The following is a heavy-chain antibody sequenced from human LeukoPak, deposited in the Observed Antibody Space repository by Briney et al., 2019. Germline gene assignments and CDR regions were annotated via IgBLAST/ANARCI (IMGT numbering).Heavy chain of an antibody. J-gene: IGHJ4*02. CDR2: INPDGGST. CDR1: GCTPYDYA. V-gene: IGHV3-43*02. CDR3: GKDGPGYCSSTSCYGIDY. D-gene: IGHD2-2*01. Sequence: GSLRLSCAHSGCTPYDYATHWVRQAPGKGLWWVSLINPDGGSTYYAHSVKGRFTIYRDNSKNSLYLQKNSMRTEDTALYYCGKDGPGYCSSTSCYGIDYWGQGTLVTVS.